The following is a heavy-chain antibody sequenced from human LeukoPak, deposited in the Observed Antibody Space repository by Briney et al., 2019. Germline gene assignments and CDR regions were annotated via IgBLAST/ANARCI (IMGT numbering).Heavy chain of an antibody. Sequence: GSLRLSCVASGFTLSSSSMAWVRQAPGGRPDWVSDIYSDSSDTYYADSVKGRFSISRDDSKNTLYLQMYSLRTEDTATYYCAKRLNHNYFEYWGRGTLVTVSS. CDR3: AKRLNHNYFEY. CDR2: IYSDSSDT. J-gene: IGHJ4*02. D-gene: IGHD6-19*01. CDR1: GFTLSSSS. V-gene: IGHV3-23*03.